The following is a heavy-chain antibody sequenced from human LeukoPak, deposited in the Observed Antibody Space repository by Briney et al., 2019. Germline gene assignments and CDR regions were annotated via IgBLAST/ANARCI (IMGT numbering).Heavy chain of an antibody. CDR3: ARDTYDILTGYPMWYFDY. D-gene: IGHD3-9*01. J-gene: IGHJ4*02. CDR1: GFTFSSYE. CDR2: ISSSGSTI. V-gene: IGHV3-48*03. Sequence: PGGSLRLSCAAPGFTFSSYEMNWVRQAPGKGLEWVSYISSSGSTIYYADSVKGRFTISRDNAENSLYLQMNRLRAEDTAVYYCARDTYDILTGYPMWYFDYWGQGTLVTVSS.